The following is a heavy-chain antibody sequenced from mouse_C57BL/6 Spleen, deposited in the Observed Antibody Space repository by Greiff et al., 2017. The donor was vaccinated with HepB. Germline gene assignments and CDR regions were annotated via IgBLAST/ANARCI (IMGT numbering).Heavy chain of an antibody. D-gene: IGHD2-4*01. CDR1: GFTFSDYG. Sequence: EVKLQESGGGLVKPGGSLKLSCAASGFTFSDYGMHWVRQAPEKGLEWVAYISSGSSTIYYADTVKGRCTISRDNAKNTLFLQLTSLRSEDTAMYYCARRGGCDCDEYFDVWGTGTTVTVSS. J-gene: IGHJ1*03. V-gene: IGHV5-17*01. CDR3: ARRGGCDCDEYFDV. CDR2: ISSGSSTI.